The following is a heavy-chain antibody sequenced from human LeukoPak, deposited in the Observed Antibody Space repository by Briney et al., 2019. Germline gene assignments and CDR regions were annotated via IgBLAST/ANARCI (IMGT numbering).Heavy chain of an antibody. Sequence: ASVKVSCKASGYTFTSYYMHWVRQAPGQGLEWMGIINPSGGSTSYAQKFQGRVTMTRDMSTSTVYMELSRLRSDDTAVYYCARDRAVAGIRRSESKIFDYWGQGTLVTVSS. V-gene: IGHV1-46*01. CDR2: INPSGGST. CDR1: GYTFTSYY. CDR3: ARDRAVAGIRRSESKIFDY. J-gene: IGHJ4*02. D-gene: IGHD6-19*01.